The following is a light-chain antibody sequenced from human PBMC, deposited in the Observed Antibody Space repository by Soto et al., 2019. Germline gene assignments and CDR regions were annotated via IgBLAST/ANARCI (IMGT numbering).Light chain of an antibody. Sequence: QSALTQPASVSGSPGQSITISCSGSSSEIGEYKYVSWYQQHPGKAHKLMNYDVTNRPSGVSDRFSGSKSGSTASLSISGLQAEDEADYYCNSYTTANTYVFGSGTKVTVL. J-gene: IGLJ1*01. CDR2: DVT. V-gene: IGLV2-14*01. CDR1: SSEIGEYKY. CDR3: NSYTTANTYV.